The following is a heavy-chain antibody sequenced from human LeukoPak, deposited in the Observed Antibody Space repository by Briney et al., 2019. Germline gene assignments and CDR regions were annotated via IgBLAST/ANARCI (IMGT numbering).Heavy chain of an antibody. V-gene: IGHV4-4*07. J-gene: IGHJ6*03. CDR1: GDSISSYY. CDR3: ARDPNGAAWYYMDV. D-gene: IGHD1-26*01. CDR2: IYISGST. Sequence: PSETLSLTCTVSGDSISSYYWSWIRQPAGKGLEWIGRIYISGSTHYNPSLESRVTMSVDTSKNQFSLKLTSVTAADTAVYYCARDPNGAAWYYMDVWGKGTTVTVSS.